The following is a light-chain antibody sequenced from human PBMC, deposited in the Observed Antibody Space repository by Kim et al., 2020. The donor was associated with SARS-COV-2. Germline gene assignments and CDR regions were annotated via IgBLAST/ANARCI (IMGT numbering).Light chain of an antibody. Sequence: ALGQTVRITCQVDSRRSYYASWYQQKPGQAPVLVIYGKNNRPSGIPDRFSGSSSGNTASLTITGAQAEDEADYYCNSRDSSGNHWVFGGGTQLTVL. V-gene: IGLV3-19*01. CDR2: GKN. CDR3: NSRDSSGNHWV. CDR1: SRRSYY. J-gene: IGLJ3*02.